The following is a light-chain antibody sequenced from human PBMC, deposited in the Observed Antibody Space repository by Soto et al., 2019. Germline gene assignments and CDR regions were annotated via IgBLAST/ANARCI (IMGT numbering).Light chain of an antibody. CDR2: EVS. CDR3: SSYTCSSTPYV. Sequence: QSLLTQPSSVCGSPGQSITISCTGTSSDVGGYNYVSWYQQHPGKAPKLMIYEVSNRPSGVSNRFSGSKSGKTASLTISGLQAEDEADYYCSSYTCSSTPYVFGTGTKVTV. V-gene: IGLV2-14*01. CDR1: SSDVGGYNY. J-gene: IGLJ1*01.